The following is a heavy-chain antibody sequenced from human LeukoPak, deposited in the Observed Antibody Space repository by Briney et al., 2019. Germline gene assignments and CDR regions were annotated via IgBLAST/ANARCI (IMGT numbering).Heavy chain of an antibody. D-gene: IGHD3-10*01. CDR3: AREMLREVIIDY. CDR2: ISSSGATI. J-gene: IGHJ4*02. V-gene: IGHV3-48*03. Sequence: PGGSLRLSCTASGFPFSKYEVNYIRQAPGVGLEWVSYISSSGATIYYADSVKGRFTISRDNVKNSLYLQMESLRAEDTAVYYCAREMLREVIIDYWGQGTLVTVSS. CDR1: GFPFSKYE.